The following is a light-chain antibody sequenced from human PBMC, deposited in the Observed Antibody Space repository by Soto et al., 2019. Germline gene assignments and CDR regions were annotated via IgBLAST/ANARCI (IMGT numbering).Light chain of an antibody. CDR1: QGIAPY. CDR3: QKYNSAPLT. CDR2: AAS. V-gene: IGKV1-27*01. J-gene: IGKJ4*01. Sequence: DVQMTQSPSSLSASVEDRVTITCRASQGIAPYLAWFQQKPGKVPKLLIYAASTLQSGVPSRFSGSGSGTDFTLTISSLQPEDVATYYCQKYNSAPLTFGGGTKVEIK.